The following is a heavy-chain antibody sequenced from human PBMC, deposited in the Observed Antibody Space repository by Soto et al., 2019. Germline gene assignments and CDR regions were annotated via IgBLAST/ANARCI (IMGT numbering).Heavy chain of an antibody. Sequence: ASVKVSFKASGGAGSSYAISWVRQAPGQGVEWVGGIVPIFGTSNYAQKFQGRVTITADQSTSTAYMELSSLRSEDTAVYYCASEESTSSSLYYYGMDVWGQGTTVTVSS. CDR1: GGAGSSYA. V-gene: IGHV1-69*13. D-gene: IGHD6-6*01. CDR2: IVPIFGTS. J-gene: IGHJ6*02. CDR3: ASEESTSSSLYYYGMDV.